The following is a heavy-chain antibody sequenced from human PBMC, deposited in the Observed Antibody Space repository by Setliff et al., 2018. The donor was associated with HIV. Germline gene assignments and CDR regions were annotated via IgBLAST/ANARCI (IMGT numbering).Heavy chain of an antibody. Sequence: SETLSLTCTVSGGSVSSGSYYWSWIRQPPGKGLEWIGYIYYSGSTNYNPSLKRRVTISVDTSKNQFSLKLRSVTAADTAVYYCARGPSEWQIVVVPAAHWYFDLWGRGTLVTVSS. CDR2: IYYSGST. V-gene: IGHV4-61*01. CDR3: ARGPSEWQIVVVPAAHWYFDL. D-gene: IGHD2-2*01. J-gene: IGHJ2*01. CDR1: GGSVSSGSYY.